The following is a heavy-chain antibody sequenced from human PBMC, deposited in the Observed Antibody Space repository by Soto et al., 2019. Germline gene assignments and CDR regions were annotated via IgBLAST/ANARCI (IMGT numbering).Heavy chain of an antibody. V-gene: IGHV4-59*13. D-gene: IGHD3-10*01. Sequence: SETLSLTCTISGGSFGTNYWSWIRQAPGKGLEWIGYTYHTGSTKYNPSLKSRATISVDTSKNQFSLTLNSAAAADTAVYYCATDSAGRGPFDPWGQGILVTAPQ. CDR3: ATDSAGRGPFDP. CDR1: GGSFGTNY. J-gene: IGHJ5*02. CDR2: TYHTGST.